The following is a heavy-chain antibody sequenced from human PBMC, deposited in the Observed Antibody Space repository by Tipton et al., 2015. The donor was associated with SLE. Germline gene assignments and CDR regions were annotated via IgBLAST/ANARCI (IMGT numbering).Heavy chain of an antibody. CDR1: DYSISSGYF. V-gene: IGHV4-38-2*02. CDR2: VDHSENT. J-gene: IGHJ4*02. CDR3: TRGIFPPFDY. Sequence: TLSLTCTVSDYSISSGYFWGWIRQPPGKGLEWVGSVDHSENTYYNPSLKSRVTMSIDTSKNQFSLRLRSVTAADTAFYYCTRGIFPPFDYWGQGTLVTVSS. D-gene: IGHD3-3*02.